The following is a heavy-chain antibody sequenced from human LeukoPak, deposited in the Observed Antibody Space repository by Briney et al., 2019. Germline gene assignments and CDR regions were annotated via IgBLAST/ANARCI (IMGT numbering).Heavy chain of an antibody. D-gene: IGHD5-12*01. CDR2: ISSSSSYI. CDR3: ASGAPIGATTPRDGNFDY. J-gene: IGHJ4*02. V-gene: IGHV3-21*01. Sequence: GGSLRLSCAASGFTFSSYSMNWVRQAPGKGLEWVSSISSSSSYIYYADSVKGRFTISRDNAKNSLYVQMNRLRAEDTAVYYCASGAPIGATTPRDGNFDYWGQGTLVTVSS. CDR1: GFTFSSYS.